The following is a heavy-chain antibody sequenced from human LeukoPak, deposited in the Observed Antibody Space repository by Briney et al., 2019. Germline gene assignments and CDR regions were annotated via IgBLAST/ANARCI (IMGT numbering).Heavy chain of an antibody. D-gene: IGHD3-10*01. CDR1: GFTFDDYA. CDR3: AKDRGEYYGSGSYKKRNYYYYGMDV. V-gene: IGHV3-9*01. J-gene: IGHJ6*02. CDR2: ISWNSGSI. Sequence: GGSLRLSCAASGFTFDDYAMHWVRQAPGKGLEWVSGISWNSGSIGYADSVKGRFTISRDNAKNSLYLQMNSLRAEDTALYYCAKDRGEYYGSGSYKKRNYYYYGMDVWGQGTTVTVSS.